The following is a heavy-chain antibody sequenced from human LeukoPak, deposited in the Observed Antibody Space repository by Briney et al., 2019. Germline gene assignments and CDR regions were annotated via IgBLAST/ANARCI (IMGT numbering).Heavy chain of an antibody. V-gene: IGHV5-51*01. CDR2: IYPGDSDT. Sequence: GESLKISCKGSGYRFTSYWIGWVRQMPGKGLEWRGIIYPGDSDTRYSPSFQGQVTISADKSISTAYLQWSSLKASDTAMYYCARRLITMVRGVDAFDIWGQGTMVTVSS. CDR1: GYRFTSYW. D-gene: IGHD3-10*01. J-gene: IGHJ3*02. CDR3: ARRLITMVRGVDAFDI.